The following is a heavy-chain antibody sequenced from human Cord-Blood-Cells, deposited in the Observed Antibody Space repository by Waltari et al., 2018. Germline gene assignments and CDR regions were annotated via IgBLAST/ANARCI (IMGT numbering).Heavy chain of an antibody. CDR2: IYHSGST. J-gene: IGHJ4*02. V-gene: IGHV4-38-2*02. CDR1: GYSISSGYY. Sequence: QVQLQESGPGLVKLSETLSLTCTVSGYSISSGYYWGWIRQPPGKGLEWIGSIYHSGSTYYNPSLKSRVTISVDTSKNQFSLKLSSVTAADTAVYYCARINYDFWSGYYTVGAFDYWGQGTLVTVSS. CDR3: ARINYDFWSGYYTVGAFDY. D-gene: IGHD3-3*01.